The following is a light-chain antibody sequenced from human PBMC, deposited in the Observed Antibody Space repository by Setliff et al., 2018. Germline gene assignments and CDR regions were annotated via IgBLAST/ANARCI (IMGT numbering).Light chain of an antibody. CDR3: NAYTSGTTYV. Sequence: QSVLTQPAAVSGSPGQSITIPCTGTSSDVGGYDYVSWYQQHPGKAPKLMIYEVSKRPSGVSDRFSGSKSANTASLTISGLQTEDEADYYCNAYTSGTTYVFGTGTKVTV. J-gene: IGLJ1*01. V-gene: IGLV2-14*01. CDR1: SSDVGGYDY. CDR2: EVS.